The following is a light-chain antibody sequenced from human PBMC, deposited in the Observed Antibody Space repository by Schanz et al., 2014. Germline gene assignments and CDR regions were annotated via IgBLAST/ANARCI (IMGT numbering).Light chain of an antibody. CDR3: QSYDSRLTAWV. CDR1: SSNIGAGYV. V-gene: IGLV1-40*01. J-gene: IGLJ3*02. CDR2: DNN. Sequence: QSVLTQPPSVSGAPGQRVTISCTGSSSNIGAGYVVHWYQHLPGTAPKLLIYDNNNRPSGVPDRFSGSKSGTSASLAITGLQAEDEADYYCQSYDSRLTAWVFGGGTKLTVL.